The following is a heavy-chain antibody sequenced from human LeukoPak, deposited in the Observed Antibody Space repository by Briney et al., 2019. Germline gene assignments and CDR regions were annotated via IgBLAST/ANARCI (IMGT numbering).Heavy chain of an antibody. D-gene: IGHD7-27*01. Sequence: GSVRVSCEASGYTFTDYYMNWVRQAPGQGLEYMGWISPNSGGTNYAQMFQGRVTITSDKAKNTAFMELRSLRSDDTAVFYCARDSTGGSPDYWGQGTLATVSA. CDR3: ARDSTGGSPDY. V-gene: IGHV1-2*02. CDR1: GYTFTDYY. J-gene: IGHJ4*02. CDR2: ISPNSGGT.